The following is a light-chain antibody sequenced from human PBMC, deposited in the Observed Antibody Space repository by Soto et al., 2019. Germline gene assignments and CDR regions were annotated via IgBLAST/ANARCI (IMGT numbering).Light chain of an antibody. J-gene: IGKJ2*01. Sequence: EIVLTQSPATLSLSPGERATLSCRASQSVSSYLAWYQQKPGQAPRLLIYDASNRATGIPARFRGSGSGTDFTLTISSLEPEDFAVYYCQQPYTFGQGTKLEIK. CDR3: QQPYT. CDR1: QSVSSY. CDR2: DAS. V-gene: IGKV3-11*01.